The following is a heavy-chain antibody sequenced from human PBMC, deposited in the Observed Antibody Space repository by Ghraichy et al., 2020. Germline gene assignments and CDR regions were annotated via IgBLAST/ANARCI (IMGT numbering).Heavy chain of an antibody. CDR2: ISYGGHN. CDR3: TRDRRDGYNYVEL. J-gene: IGHJ4*02. Sequence: GGGRGRAGKGLEWIGYISYGGHNDYNPSLKSRVTTSIDTSKNQFSLKLTSVTAADTAVYYCTRDRRDGYNYVELWGQGTLVTVSS. V-gene: IGHV4-59*01. D-gene: IGHD5-24*01.